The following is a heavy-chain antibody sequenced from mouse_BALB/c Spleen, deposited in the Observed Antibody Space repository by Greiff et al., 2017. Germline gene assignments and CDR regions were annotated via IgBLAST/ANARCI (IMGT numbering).Heavy chain of an antibody. Sequence: EVKLMESGGGLVKPGGSLKLSCAASGFTFSSYAMSWVRQTPEKRLEWVASISSGGSTYYPDSVKGRFTISRDNARNILYLQMSSLRSEDTAMYYCAREDYDYDVGARAWFAYWGQGTLVTVSA. D-gene: IGHD2-4*01. CDR2: ISSGGST. CDR1: GFTFSSYA. CDR3: AREDYDYDVGARAWFAY. J-gene: IGHJ3*01. V-gene: IGHV5-6-5*01.